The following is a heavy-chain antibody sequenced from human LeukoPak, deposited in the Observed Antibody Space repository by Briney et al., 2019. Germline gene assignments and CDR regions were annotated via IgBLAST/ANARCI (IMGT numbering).Heavy chain of an antibody. J-gene: IGHJ4*02. CDR3: ARRLEDSSGYFSQYYFDY. D-gene: IGHD3-22*01. CDR2: INHSGST. Sequence: KPSETLSLTCAVYGGSFSGYYWSWIRQPPGKGLEWIGEINHSGSTNYNSSLKGRVTISVDTSKNQFSLKLSSVTAADTAVYYCARRLEDSSGYFSQYYFDYWGQGTLVTVSS. V-gene: IGHV4-34*01. CDR1: GGSFSGYY.